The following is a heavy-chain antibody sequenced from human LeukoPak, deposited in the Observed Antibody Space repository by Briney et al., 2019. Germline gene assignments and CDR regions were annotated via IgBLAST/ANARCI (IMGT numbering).Heavy chain of an antibody. V-gene: IGHV4-39*01. CDR3: ARSPAGGSSSWYWFDP. CDR2: IYYSGST. J-gene: IGHJ5*02. D-gene: IGHD6-13*01. CDR1: GGSISSSSYY. Sequence: SETLSLTCTVSGGSISSSSYYWGWVRQPPGKGREWIGSIYYSGSTYYNPSLKSRVTISVDTSKNQFSLKLSSVTAADTAVYYCARSPAGGSSSWYWFDPWGQGTLVTASS.